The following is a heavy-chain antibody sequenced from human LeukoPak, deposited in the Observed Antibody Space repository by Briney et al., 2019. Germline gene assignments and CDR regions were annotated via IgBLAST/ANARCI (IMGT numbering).Heavy chain of an antibody. Sequence: GGSLRLSCAASGFAFNTYAMHWVRQAPSQGLEWVALIWHDGSHKFYSNSVRGQFTISRDNSKNTVSLQMNNLRPEDTAVYYCSREIFGSGNYPDFWGQGTLVTVSS. CDR3: SREIFGSGNYPDF. J-gene: IGHJ4*02. CDR2: IWHDGSHK. CDR1: GFAFNTYA. D-gene: IGHD3-10*01. V-gene: IGHV3-33*01.